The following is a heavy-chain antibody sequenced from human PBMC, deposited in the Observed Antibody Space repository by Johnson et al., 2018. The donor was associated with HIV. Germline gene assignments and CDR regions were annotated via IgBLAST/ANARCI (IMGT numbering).Heavy chain of an antibody. CDR1: GFTFSSYA. D-gene: IGHD3-10*01. CDR3: ARGAWFGETDAFDI. V-gene: IGHV3-30-3*01. Sequence: QVQLVESGGGVVQPGRSLRLSCAASGFTFSSYAMHWVRQAPGKGLELVAVISYDGSNKYYADSVKGRFTISRDNSKNTLYLQMNSLRAEDTAVYYCARGAWFGETDAFDIWGQGTMVTVSS. J-gene: IGHJ3*02. CDR2: ISYDGSNK.